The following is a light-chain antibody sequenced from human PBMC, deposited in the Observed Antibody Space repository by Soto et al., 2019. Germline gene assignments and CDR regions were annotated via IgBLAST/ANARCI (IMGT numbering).Light chain of an antibody. CDR3: SSHTSGSTRV. CDR2: EVT. CDR1: FSDVGGYDY. V-gene: IGLV2-14*01. Sequence: QSVLTQPASVSGSPGQSIAISCTGTFSDVGGYDYVSWYQQHPDKAPKLMIYEVTKRPSGVSNRFSRSKSGNTASLTISGLQHEDEADYYCSSHTSGSTRVFGSGTKLTVL. J-gene: IGLJ1*01.